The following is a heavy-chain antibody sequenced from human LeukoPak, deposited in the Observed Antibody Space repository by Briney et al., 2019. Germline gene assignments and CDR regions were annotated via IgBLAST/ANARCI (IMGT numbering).Heavy chain of an antibody. D-gene: IGHD6-13*01. CDR2: INTNTGNP. Sequence: ASVKVSCKASGYTFTSYDINWVRQATGQGLEWMGWINTNTGNPTYAQGFTGRFVFFLDTSVSTAYLQISSLKAEDTAVYYCARDQSSSWSNYYYMDVWGKGTTVTVSS. CDR3: ARDQSSSWSNYYYMDV. CDR1: GYTFTSYD. J-gene: IGHJ6*03. V-gene: IGHV7-4-1*02.